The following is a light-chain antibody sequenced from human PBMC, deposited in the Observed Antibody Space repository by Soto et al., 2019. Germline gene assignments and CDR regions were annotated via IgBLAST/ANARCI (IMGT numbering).Light chain of an antibody. CDR3: QQLYTLPFT. CDR2: DAS. Sequence: ETVLTQSPVTLSLSPVERATLSCRASQNVNRYLAWYQQKPGQAPRLLIYDASNRATGIPARFSGSGSETDFTLTISSLEPEDFAVYYCQQLYTLPFTFGQGTRLEIK. V-gene: IGKV3-11*01. CDR1: QNVNRY. J-gene: IGKJ5*01.